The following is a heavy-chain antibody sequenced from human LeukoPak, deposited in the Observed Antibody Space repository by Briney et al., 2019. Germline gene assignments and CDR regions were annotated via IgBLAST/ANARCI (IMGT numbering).Heavy chain of an antibody. CDR2: IIPILGIA. CDR1: GGTFSSYT. J-gene: IGHJ4*02. D-gene: IGHD3-10*01. CDR3: ARYYYGSGKDY. V-gene: IGHV1-69*02. Sequence: ASVKVSCKASGGTFSSYTISWVRQAPGQGLEWMGRIIPILGIANYAQKFQGRVTITADKSTSTAYMELISLRSEDTAVYYCARYYYGSGKDYWGQGTLVTVSS.